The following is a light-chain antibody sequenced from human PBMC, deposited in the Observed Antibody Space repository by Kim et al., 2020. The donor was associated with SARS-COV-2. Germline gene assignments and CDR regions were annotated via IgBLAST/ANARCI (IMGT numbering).Light chain of an antibody. CDR1: RSIFRN. V-gene: IGKV3-20*01. CDR3: LQYGGSPPT. Sequence: LSPGETVTLSCRASRSIFRNLAWYQQKFGQAPRLLVYDASSRVSGFQDRFSGSGSGTDFTLKTGRLEPEDFAMYYCLQYGGSPPTFGQGTQGDIK. J-gene: IGKJ1*01. CDR2: DAS.